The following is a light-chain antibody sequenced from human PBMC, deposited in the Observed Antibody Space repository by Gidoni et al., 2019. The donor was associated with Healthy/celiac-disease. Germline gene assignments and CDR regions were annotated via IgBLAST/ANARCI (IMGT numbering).Light chain of an antibody. V-gene: IGLV3-1*01. CDR2: QDS. Sequence: SYDLTQPPPVSVSPGQTASITCSGDKLGDKYACWYQQKPGQSPVLVIYQDSKRPSGIPERFSGSNSGNTATLTISGTQAMDEADYYCQAWDSSTEVFGTGTKVTVL. CDR3: QAWDSSTEV. CDR1: KLGDKY. J-gene: IGLJ1*01.